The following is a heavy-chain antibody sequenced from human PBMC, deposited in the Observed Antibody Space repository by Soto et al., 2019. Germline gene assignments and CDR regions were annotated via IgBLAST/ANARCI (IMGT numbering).Heavy chain of an antibody. V-gene: IGHV6-1*01. Sequence: QVQLQLSGPGLMKPSQTLSLTCAISGDSVSSNSAGWNWVRQTPSRGLEWLGRTYYKSKWFNNYAVSVKSRITINPDTSPNQFALQLDSVTPEDTAVYYCARGSWDDVSGHYYMDVWGKGTTVTVSS. CDR2: TYYKSKWFN. D-gene: IGHD5-12*01. J-gene: IGHJ6*03. CDR1: GDSVSSNSAG. CDR3: ARGSWDDVSGHYYMDV.